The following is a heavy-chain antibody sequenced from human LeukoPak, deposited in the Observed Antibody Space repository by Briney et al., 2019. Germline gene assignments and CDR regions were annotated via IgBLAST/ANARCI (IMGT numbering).Heavy chain of an antibody. D-gene: IGHD3-3*01. CDR2: ISWNSGSI. Sequence: GGSLRLSCAASGFTFDDYAMHWVRQAPGKGLEGVSGISWNSGSIGYADSVKGRFTISRDNAKNSLYLQMNSLRAEDTALYYCAKDIEPQLESYFDYWGQGTLVTVSS. J-gene: IGHJ4*02. CDR1: GFTFDDYA. CDR3: AKDIEPQLESYFDY. V-gene: IGHV3-9*01.